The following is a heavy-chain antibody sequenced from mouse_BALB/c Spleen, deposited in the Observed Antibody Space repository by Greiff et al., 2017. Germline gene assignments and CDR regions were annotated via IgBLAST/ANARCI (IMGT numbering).Heavy chain of an antibody. V-gene: IGHV3-2*02. CDR3: ARDYYDSSMDY. D-gene: IGHD2-4*01. Sequence: EVQLVESGPGLVKPSQSLSLTCTVTGYSITSDYAWNWIRQFPGNTLEWMGYISYSGSTSYNPSLKSRISITRDTSKNQFFLQLNSVTTEDTATYYCARDYYDSSMDYWGQGTSVTVSS. J-gene: IGHJ4*01. CDR2: ISYSGST. CDR1: GYSITSDYA.